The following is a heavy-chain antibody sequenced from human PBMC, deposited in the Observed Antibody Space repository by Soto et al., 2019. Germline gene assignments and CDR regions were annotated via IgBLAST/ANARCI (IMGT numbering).Heavy chain of an antibody. J-gene: IGHJ4*02. D-gene: IGHD6-13*01. Sequence: EVQLVESGGGLVQPARSLRLSAAASGFTLEDNGINWVRQAPGKGLEWVSGIGGNSGSIGYADSVKGRFTISRDNAQTSLYLQMNSLRGEDTALYYCVKVRVYSTSWYYFDYWGQGTLVTVSS. V-gene: IGHV3-9*01. CDR3: VKVRVYSTSWYYFDY. CDR1: GFTLEDNG. CDR2: IGGNSGSI.